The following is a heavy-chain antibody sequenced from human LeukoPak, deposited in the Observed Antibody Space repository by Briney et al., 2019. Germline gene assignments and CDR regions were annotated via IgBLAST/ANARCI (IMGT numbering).Heavy chain of an antibody. Sequence: SETLSLTCTVSGVSISSYYWSWIRQPPGKGLEWIGYIYYSGSTNYNPSLKSRVTISVDTSKNQFSLRLSSVTAADTAVYYCARHRYYYDSSGYYYQPWGQGTLVTVSS. V-gene: IGHV4-59*01. J-gene: IGHJ5*02. CDR1: GVSISSYY. CDR2: IYYSGST. D-gene: IGHD3-22*01. CDR3: ARHRYYYDSSGYYYQP.